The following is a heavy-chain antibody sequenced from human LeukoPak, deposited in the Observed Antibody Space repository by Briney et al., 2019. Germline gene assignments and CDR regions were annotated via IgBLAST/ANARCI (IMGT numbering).Heavy chain of an antibody. Sequence: GASVKVSCKASGYTFTSYYMHWVRQAPGQGLEWMGIINPSGGSTSYARKFQGRVTMTRDMSTSTDYMELSSLRSEDTAVYYCARGYDRSGYYRRRPYYYYYMDVWGKGTTVTVSS. CDR2: INPSGGST. CDR3: ARGYDRSGYYRRRPYYYYYMDV. CDR1: GYTFTSYY. D-gene: IGHD3-22*01. V-gene: IGHV1-46*01. J-gene: IGHJ6*03.